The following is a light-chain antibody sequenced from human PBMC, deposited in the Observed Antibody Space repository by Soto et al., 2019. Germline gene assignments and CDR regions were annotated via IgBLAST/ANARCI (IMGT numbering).Light chain of an antibody. V-gene: IGKV3-20*01. CDR2: GAS. CDR3: QQYGSSLIT. Sequence: EIVLTQSPATLSLSPGERATLSCRASQSVTSNSLAWYHQKPGQPPRLLIYGASSRATGIPDRFSGSGSGTDFTLTISRLEPEDFAVYYCQQYGSSLITFGQGTKVDIK. J-gene: IGKJ1*01. CDR1: QSVTSNS.